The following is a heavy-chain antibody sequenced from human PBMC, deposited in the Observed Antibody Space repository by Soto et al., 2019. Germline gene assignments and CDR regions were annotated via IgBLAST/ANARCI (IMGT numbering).Heavy chain of an antibody. J-gene: IGHJ6*02. V-gene: IGHV3-11*01. CDR1: GFTFSAYA. CDR2: ISSVGTTT. CDR3: AKDQEGSGSHWLGYNYYGMDV. Sequence: GGSLRLSCEGSGFTFSAYAMNWVRQAPGKGLEWVSYISSVGTTTYYADSVKGRFSISMDNAKNSLYLQMNSLRAEDTAVYFCAKDQEGSGSHWLGYNYYGMDVWGQGTTVTVSS. D-gene: IGHD3-10*01.